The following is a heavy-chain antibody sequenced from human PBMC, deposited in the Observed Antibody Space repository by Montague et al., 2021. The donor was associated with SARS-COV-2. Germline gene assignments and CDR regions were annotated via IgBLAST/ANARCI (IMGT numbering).Heavy chain of an antibody. CDR3: AREGSVLGVEAFDI. J-gene: IGHJ3*02. CDR1: GFPFSSYA. D-gene: IGHD3-16*01. CDR2: ISYDGSNK. V-gene: IGHV3-30-3*01. Sequence: SRRLSCAASGFPFSSYAMHWVRQAPGKGLEWVAVISYDGSNKYYADSVKGRFTISRDNSKNTLYLQMNSLRAEDTAVYYCAREGSVLGVEAFDIWGQGTMVTVS.